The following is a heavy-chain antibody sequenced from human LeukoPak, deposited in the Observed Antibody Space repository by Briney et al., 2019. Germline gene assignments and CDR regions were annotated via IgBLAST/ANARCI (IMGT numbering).Heavy chain of an antibody. CDR3: AKDRGVRGVTPERSLY. D-gene: IGHD3-10*01. Sequence: GGSLRLSCAASGFTFSSYAMSWVRQAPGKGLEWVSAISGSGGSTYYADSVKGRFTISRDNSKNTLYLQMNSLRAEDTAVYYCAKDRGVRGVTPERSLYWGQGTLVTVSS. CDR1: GFTFSSYA. V-gene: IGHV3-23*01. CDR2: ISGSGGST. J-gene: IGHJ4*02.